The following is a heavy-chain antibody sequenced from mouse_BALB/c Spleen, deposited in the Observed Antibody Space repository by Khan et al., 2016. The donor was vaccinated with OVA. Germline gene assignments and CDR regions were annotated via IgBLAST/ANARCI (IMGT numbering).Heavy chain of an antibody. V-gene: IGHV2-6-2*01. CDR3: ARHQFPPSMDS. CDR1: GFSLTNYA. J-gene: IGHJ4*01. CDR2: IWSDGGT. Sequence: QVQLKQSGPDLVAPSQSLSITCTVSGFSLTNYAIHWLRQPPGKGLEWLVVIWSDGGTTYNSALKSRLSISKDNSKSQVFLKINSLQTDDTAMYYCARHQFPPSMDSWGQGTSVTVSS.